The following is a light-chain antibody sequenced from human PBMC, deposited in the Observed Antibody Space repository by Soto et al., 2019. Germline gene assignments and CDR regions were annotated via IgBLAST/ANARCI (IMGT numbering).Light chain of an antibody. Sequence: EIVSTQSPGTLSLSPGERATLSCRASQSVSSSYLAWYQQKPGQAPRLLIYDASSRATGIPDRFSGSGSETDFTLTISSLQPEDVATYYCQNYNSAPLTFGGGTKVDIK. CDR2: DAS. CDR3: QNYNSAPLT. J-gene: IGKJ4*01. CDR1: QSVSSSY. V-gene: IGKV3-20*01.